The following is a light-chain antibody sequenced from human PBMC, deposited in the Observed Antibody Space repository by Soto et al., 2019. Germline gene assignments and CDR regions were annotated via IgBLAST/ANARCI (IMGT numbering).Light chain of an antibody. CDR3: QQYNNWPPLT. V-gene: IGKV3-15*01. Sequence: EIVMTQSPATLSVSPGERATLSCRASQGVSSNLAWYPQKPGQAPRLLIYGAFTRANGIPARFSGSGSGTEFTLTISSLQSEDFAVYYCQQYNNWPPLTFGGGTKVEIK. J-gene: IGKJ4*01. CDR2: GAF. CDR1: QGVSSN.